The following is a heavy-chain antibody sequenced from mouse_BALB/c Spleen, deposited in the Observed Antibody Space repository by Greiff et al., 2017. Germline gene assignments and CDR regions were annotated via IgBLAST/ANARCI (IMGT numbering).Heavy chain of an antibody. CDR1: GFTFSSYG. CDR2: ISSGGSYT. D-gene: IGHD2-4*01. J-gene: IGHJ4*01. V-gene: IGHV5-6*01. CDR3: ARLDDYGYAMDY. Sequence: EVMLVESGGDLVKPGGSLKLSCAASGFTFSSYGMSWVRQTPDKRLEWVATISSGGSYTYYPDSVKGRFTISRDNAKNTLYLQMSSLKSEDTAMYYCARLDDYGYAMDYWGQGTSVTVSS.